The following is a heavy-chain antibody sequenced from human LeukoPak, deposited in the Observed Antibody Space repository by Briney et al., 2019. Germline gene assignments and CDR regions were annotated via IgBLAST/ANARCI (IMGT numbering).Heavy chain of an antibody. V-gene: IGHV3-30*12. CDR3: VRQSLGASGLDR. J-gene: IGHJ5*02. CDR1: GFAFSSYG. D-gene: IGHD1-26*01. Sequence: GGSLRLSCAASGFAFSSYGMHWVRQAPNKTLQWVAVAPHDGNSPLYAASVNGRFTISRDNSKDTLFLHMDSLRVDDTAIYYCVRQSLGASGLDRWGQGVLVTVSS. CDR2: APHDGNSP.